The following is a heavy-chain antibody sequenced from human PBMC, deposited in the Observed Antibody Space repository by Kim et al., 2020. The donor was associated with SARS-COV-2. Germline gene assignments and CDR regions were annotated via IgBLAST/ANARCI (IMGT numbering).Heavy chain of an antibody. Sequence: GGSLRLSCAASGFTFSTYAMRWVRQAPGKGLEWVSTIGHRGDTYYASVKGRFTISRDNSKNTLYLQMSSLRVDDTAVYYCAKTGGSTWYIDFWGQGTLVTVSS. CDR3: AKTGGSTWYIDF. J-gene: IGHJ4*02. V-gene: IGHV3-23*01. CDR1: GFTFSTYA. CDR2: IGHRGDT. D-gene: IGHD2-2*01.